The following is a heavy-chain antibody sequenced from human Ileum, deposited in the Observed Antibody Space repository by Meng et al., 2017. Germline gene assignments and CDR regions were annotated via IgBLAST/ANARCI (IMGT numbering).Heavy chain of an antibody. CDR2: IYSNGNT. Sequence: QVQLQESGPRLVKPSPGLSLTCTGSGGSISSGDYYLSWVRQSPGKGPEWIGYIYSNGNTYSNPSLRGRLMISIDTSKNQFSLKLSSVTAADTAVYYCDRAPKYCTNAVCSRPLDSWGQGTLVTVSS. J-gene: IGHJ4*02. V-gene: IGHV4-30-4*01. CDR1: GGSISSGDYY. D-gene: IGHD2-8*01. CDR3: DRAPKYCTNAVCSRPLDS.